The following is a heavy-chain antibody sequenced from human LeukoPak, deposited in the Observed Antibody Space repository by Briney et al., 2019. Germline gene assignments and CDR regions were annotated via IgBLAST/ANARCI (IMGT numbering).Heavy chain of an antibody. J-gene: IGHJ4*02. Sequence: PGGSLRLSCAASGFTFSSYEMNWVRRAPGKGLEWVLYISSSGSTIYYADSVKGRFTISRDNAKNSLYLQMNSLRAEDTAVYYCARFDQLAFDYWGQGTLVTVSS. V-gene: IGHV3-48*03. CDR2: ISSSGSTI. CDR1: GFTFSSYE. D-gene: IGHD2-2*01. CDR3: ARFDQLAFDY.